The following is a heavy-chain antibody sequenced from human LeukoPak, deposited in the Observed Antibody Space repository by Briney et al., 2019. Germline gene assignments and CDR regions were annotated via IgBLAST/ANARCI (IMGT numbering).Heavy chain of an antibody. V-gene: IGHV4-59*01. Sequence: SETLSLTCTVSGGSMSSYFWSWIRQPPGKGLEWIGYIYYSGSTNYNPSLQSRVTISVDTSKNQFSLKLSSVTAADTAVYYCASPNSSSWGDHYMDVWGKGTTVTVSS. CDR1: GGSMSSYF. J-gene: IGHJ6*03. D-gene: IGHD6-13*01. CDR2: IYYSGST. CDR3: ASPNSSSWGDHYMDV.